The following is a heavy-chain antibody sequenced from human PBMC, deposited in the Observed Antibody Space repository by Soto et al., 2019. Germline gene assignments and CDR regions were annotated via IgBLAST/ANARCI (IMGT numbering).Heavy chain of an antibody. V-gene: IGHV4-59*08. CDR3: ARRTSSSWSDIFDY. Sequence: PSETLSLTCTVSGGSISSYYWSWIRQPPGKGLEWIGYIYYSGSTNYNPSLKSRVTISVDTSKNQFSLKLSPVTAADTAVYYCARRTSSSWSDIFDYWGQGTLVTVSS. D-gene: IGHD6-13*01. CDR1: GGSISSYY. CDR2: IYYSGST. J-gene: IGHJ4*02.